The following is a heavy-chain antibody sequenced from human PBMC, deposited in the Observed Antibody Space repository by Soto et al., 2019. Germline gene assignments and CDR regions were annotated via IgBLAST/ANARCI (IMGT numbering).Heavy chain of an antibody. CDR1: GGSISSYY. J-gene: IGHJ4*02. CDR2: IYYSGST. V-gene: IGHV4-59*08. Sequence: PSETLSLTCTVSGGSISSYYWSWIRQPPGKGLEWIGYIYYSGSTNYNPSLKSRVTISVDTSKNQFSLRLSSVTAADTATYYCVRTLYNWNYYFDSWGQGTLVTVSS. D-gene: IGHD1-7*01. CDR3: VRTLYNWNYYFDS.